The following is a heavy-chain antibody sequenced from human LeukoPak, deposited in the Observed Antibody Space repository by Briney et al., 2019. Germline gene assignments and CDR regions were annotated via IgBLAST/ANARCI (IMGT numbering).Heavy chain of an antibody. CDR1: GFTFSSYG. CDR2: IWYDGSNK. J-gene: IGHJ4*02. CDR3: TRPAVSWELRGGDY. D-gene: IGHD1-26*01. Sequence: GGSLRLSCAASGFTFSSYGMHWVRQAPGKGLEWVAVIWYDGSNKYYADSVKGRFTISRDNSKNTLYLQMNSLRAEDTAVYYCTRPAVSWELRGGDYWGQGTLVTVSS. V-gene: IGHV3-33*01.